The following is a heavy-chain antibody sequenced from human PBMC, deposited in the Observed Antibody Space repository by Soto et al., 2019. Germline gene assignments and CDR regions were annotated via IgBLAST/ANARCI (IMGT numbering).Heavy chain of an antibody. J-gene: IGHJ5*02. CDR1: GFTFTNYW. CDR2: INGDGSDT. CDR3: ARTNWYYDL. Sequence: EAQLVESGGGLVQPGGSLRLSCAASGFTFTNYWMSWVRQAPGKGLEWVANINGDGSDTYYVDSVKGRFTIFRDNAKNSLYLQMDSLRAEDTALYYCARTNWYYDLWGQGTLVTVSS. D-gene: IGHD7-27*01. V-gene: IGHV3-7*03.